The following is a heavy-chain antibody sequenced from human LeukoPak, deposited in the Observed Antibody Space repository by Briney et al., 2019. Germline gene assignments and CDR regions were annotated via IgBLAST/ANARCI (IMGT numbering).Heavy chain of an antibody. CDR1: GYKFTNYW. CDR3: ARQFYYDRSGFFEGAY. V-gene: IGHV5-51*01. J-gene: IGHJ4*02. D-gene: IGHD3-22*01. Sequence: GESLKISCKGSGYKFTNYWIGWVRQMRGKGLDWMGSVYPGDSDARYSPSFQGQVTVSADRSISTAYLQWSSLKASDPAMYYCARQFYYDRSGFFEGAYWGQGSLVTVSS. CDR2: VYPGDSDA.